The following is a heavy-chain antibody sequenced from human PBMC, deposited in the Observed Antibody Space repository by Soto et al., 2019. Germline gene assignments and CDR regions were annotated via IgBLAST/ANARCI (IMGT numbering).Heavy chain of an antibody. CDR2: IYYSGST. D-gene: IGHD2-2*01. J-gene: IGHJ5*02. CDR1: VGSISSGGYY. CDR3: ARGSGYCSSTSCLYNWFDP. V-gene: IGHV4-31*02. Sequence: SETLSLTCTVSVGSISSGGYYWSWIRQHPGKGLEWIGYIYYSGSTYYNPSLKSRVTISVDTSKNQFSLKLSSVTAADTAVYYCARGSGYCSSTSCLYNWFDPWGQGTLVTVSS.